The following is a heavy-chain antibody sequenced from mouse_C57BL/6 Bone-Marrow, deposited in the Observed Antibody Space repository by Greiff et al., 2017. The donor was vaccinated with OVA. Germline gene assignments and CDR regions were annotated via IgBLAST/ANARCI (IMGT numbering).Heavy chain of an antibody. D-gene: IGHD2-4*01. CDR3: AIIYYDYDGWFAD. CDR1: GYTFTSYW. J-gene: IGHJ3*01. Sequence: QVQLQQPGAELVKPGASVKVSCKASGYTFTSYWMHWVKQRPGQGLEWIGRIHPSDSDTNYNQKFKGKATLTVDKSSSTAYMQLSRLTSEDSAVYDGAIIYYDYDGWFADWGKGTLVTVSA. V-gene: IGHV1-74*01. CDR2: IHPSDSDT.